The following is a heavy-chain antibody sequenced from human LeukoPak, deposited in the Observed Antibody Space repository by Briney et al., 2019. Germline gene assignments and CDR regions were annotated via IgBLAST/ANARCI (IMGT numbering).Heavy chain of an antibody. CDR2: IYYSGST. V-gene: IGHV4-39*01. D-gene: IGHD2-15*01. CDR3: ARRGLGGSYYFDY. J-gene: IGHJ4*02. CDR1: GGSISSSSYY. Sequence: SETLSLTCTLSGGSISSSSYYWGWIRQPPGKGLEWIGSIYYSGSTYYNPSLKSRVTISVDTSKNHFSLKLSSVTAADTAVYYCARRGLGGSYYFDYWGQGTLVTVSS.